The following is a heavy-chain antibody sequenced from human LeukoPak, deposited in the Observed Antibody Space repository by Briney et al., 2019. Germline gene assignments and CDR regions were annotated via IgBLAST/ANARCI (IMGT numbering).Heavy chain of an antibody. CDR2: IWYDGSNK. CDR1: GFTFSSYG. D-gene: IGHD2-2*01. CDR3: AEDVPQNYYYYGMDV. V-gene: IGHV3-33*06. J-gene: IGHJ6*02. Sequence: PGGSLRLSCAASGFTFSSYGMPWVRQAPGKGLEWVAVIWYDGSNKYYADSVKGRFTISRDNSKNTLYLQMNSLRAEDTAGYYCAEDVPQNYYYYGMDVWGQGTTVTVSS.